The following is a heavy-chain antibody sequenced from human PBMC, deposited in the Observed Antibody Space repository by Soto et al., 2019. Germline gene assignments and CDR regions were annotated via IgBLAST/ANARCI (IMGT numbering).Heavy chain of an antibody. D-gene: IGHD6-19*01. CDR3: ARPGSSGWYADWYYFDY. CDR1: GYSFTSYW. J-gene: IGHJ4*02. Sequence: LKISCKGSGYSFTSYWIGWVRQMPGKGLEWMGIIYPGDSDTRYSPSFQGQVTISADKSISTAYLQWSSLKASDTAMYYCARPGSSGWYADWYYFDYWGQGTLVTVSS. CDR2: IYPGDSDT. V-gene: IGHV5-51*01.